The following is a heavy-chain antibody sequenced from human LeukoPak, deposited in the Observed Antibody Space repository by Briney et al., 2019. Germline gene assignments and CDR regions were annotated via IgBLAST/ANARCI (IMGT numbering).Heavy chain of an antibody. CDR2: ISGRP. D-gene: IGHD1-26*01. CDR1: GFTFSNYA. Sequence: GGSLRLSCAASGFTFSNYAMSWVRQAPGKGLEWVSAISGRPSYADSEKGRFTISRDNSKNTLFMQMNSLRDEDTALYYCAKYVGQSGSNYYGLDVWGQGTAVTVSS. J-gene: IGHJ6*02. CDR3: AKYVGQSGSNYYGLDV. V-gene: IGHV3-23*01.